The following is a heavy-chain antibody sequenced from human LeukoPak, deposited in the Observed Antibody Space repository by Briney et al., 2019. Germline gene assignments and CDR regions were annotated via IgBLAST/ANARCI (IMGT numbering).Heavy chain of an antibody. D-gene: IGHD4-11*01. V-gene: IGHV3-21*01. CDR1: GFTFSSYS. Sequence: GGSLRLSCAASGFTFSSYSMNWVRQAPGKGLEWVSSISSSSSSIYYADSMKGRSTISRDTAKNSLYLQMNSLRAEDTAVYYCARSGYSKGDFQHWGQGTLVTVSS. CDR2: ISSSSSSI. J-gene: IGHJ1*01. CDR3: ARSGYSKGDFQH.